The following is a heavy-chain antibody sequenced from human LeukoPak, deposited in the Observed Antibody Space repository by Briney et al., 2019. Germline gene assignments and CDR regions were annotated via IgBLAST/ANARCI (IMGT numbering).Heavy chain of an antibody. Sequence: SVKVSCKASGGTFISYAISWVRQAPGQGLEWMGGIIPIFGTANYAQKFQGRVTITADESTSTAYMELSSLRSEDTAVYYCATDLRGYSYGDKIDYWGQGTLVTVSS. CDR3: ATDLRGYSYGDKIDY. J-gene: IGHJ4*02. V-gene: IGHV1-69*13. CDR2: IIPIFGTA. CDR1: GGTFISYA. D-gene: IGHD5-18*01.